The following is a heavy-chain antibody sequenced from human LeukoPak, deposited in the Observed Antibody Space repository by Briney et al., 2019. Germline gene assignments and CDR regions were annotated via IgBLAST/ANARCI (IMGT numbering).Heavy chain of an antibody. J-gene: IGHJ4*02. CDR3: ARGIIGYYFDY. V-gene: IGHV1-18*01. CDR2: ISAYGNT. D-gene: IGHD2-15*01. Sequence: ASVNLSCKTSGYTFTIYGISWVRQAPGQGLEWMGLISAYGNTNYAQNLQGRVTMTTDTSTSTAYMELRSLRSDDTAVYYCARGIIGYYFDYWGQGTLVTVSS. CDR1: GYTFTIYG.